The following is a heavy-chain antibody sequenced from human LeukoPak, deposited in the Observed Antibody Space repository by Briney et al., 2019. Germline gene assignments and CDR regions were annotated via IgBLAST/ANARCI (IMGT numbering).Heavy chain of an antibody. D-gene: IGHD4-11*01. CDR3: AKRYGNHDAYFQH. V-gene: IGHV3-7*01. CDR1: GFTFNTYW. J-gene: IGHJ1*01. Sequence: GGSLRLSCAASGFTFNTYWMSWVRQAPGKGLEWVANIKQDGSEKYYVDSVKGRFTISGDNAQNSLYLQMNSLRAEDTAVYYCAKRYGNHDAYFQHWGQGTLVTVSS. CDR2: IKQDGSEK.